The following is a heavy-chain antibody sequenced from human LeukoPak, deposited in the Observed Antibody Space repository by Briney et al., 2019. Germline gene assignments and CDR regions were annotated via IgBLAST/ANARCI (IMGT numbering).Heavy chain of an antibody. V-gene: IGHV3-43*01. CDR1: GFTFDDYT. CDR2: ITWDSHTT. CDR3: TKDTTDYASGSQGYFDS. Sequence: PGGSLRLSCATSGFTFDDYTMHWVRQTPGKGLEWLALITWDSHTTYYGDSVKGRFTVSRDRSEISLHLEMTSLRTEDTGLYYCTKDTTDYASGSQGYFDSWGQGTLVTVSS. D-gene: IGHD3-10*01. J-gene: IGHJ4*02.